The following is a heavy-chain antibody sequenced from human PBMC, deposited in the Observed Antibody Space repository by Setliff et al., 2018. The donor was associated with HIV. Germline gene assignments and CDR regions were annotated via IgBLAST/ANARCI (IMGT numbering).Heavy chain of an antibody. CDR2: IYYSGST. D-gene: IGHD5-18*01. CDR3: ARANGGYSYGLRGGMDV. CDR1: GYSISSGYY. J-gene: IGHJ6*02. V-gene: IGHV4-38-2*01. Sequence: PSETLSLTCAVSGYSISSGYYWGWIRQPPGKGLEWIGSIYYSGSTNYNPSLKSRVTISVDTSKNQFSLKLSSVTAADTAVYYCARANGGYSYGLRGGMDVWGQGTTVTVSS.